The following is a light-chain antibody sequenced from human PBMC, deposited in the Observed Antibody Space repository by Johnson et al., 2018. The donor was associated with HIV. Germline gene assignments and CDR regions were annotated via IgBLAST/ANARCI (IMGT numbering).Light chain of an antibody. J-gene: IGLJ1*01. Sequence: QSVLTQPPSVSAAPGQKVTISCSGSSSNIGNNYVSWYQQLPGTAPKLLIYDNNKRPSGIPDRFSGSKSGTSATLAITGLPPGDEADYYCGTWDSSLSAGRYCFGTGTKVTVL. V-gene: IGLV1-51*01. CDR3: GTWDSSLSAGRYC. CDR1: SSNIGNNY. CDR2: DNN.